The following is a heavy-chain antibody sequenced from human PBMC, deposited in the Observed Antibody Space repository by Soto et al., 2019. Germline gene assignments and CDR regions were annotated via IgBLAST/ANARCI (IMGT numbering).Heavy chain of an antibody. CDR2: ISGSGGST. J-gene: IGHJ4*02. CDR1: GFXFSSYA. D-gene: IGHD3-9*01. CDR3: AKDYGPMSSDYDILTGPDY. V-gene: IGHV3-23*01. Sequence: GGSLRLSCAASGFXFSSYAMSWVRQAPGKGLEWVSAISGSGGSTYYADSVKGRFTISRDNSKNTLYLQMNSLRAEDTAVYYCAKDYGPMSSDYDILTGPDYWGQGTLVTVSS.